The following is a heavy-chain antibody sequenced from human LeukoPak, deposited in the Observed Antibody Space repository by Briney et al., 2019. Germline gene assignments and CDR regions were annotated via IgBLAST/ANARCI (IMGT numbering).Heavy chain of an antibody. CDR2: ISGSGGST. V-gene: IGHV3-23*01. J-gene: IGHJ6*03. D-gene: IGHD3-9*01. CDR1: GFTFSSYG. Sequence: PGGSLRLSCAASGFTFSSYGMSWVRQAPGKGLEWVSAISGSGGSTYYADSVKGRFTISRDNSKNTLYLQMNSLRAEDTAVYYCAKAAWEEGYDILTGAPYYYTDVWGKGTTVTISS. CDR3: AKAAWEEGYDILTGAPYYYTDV.